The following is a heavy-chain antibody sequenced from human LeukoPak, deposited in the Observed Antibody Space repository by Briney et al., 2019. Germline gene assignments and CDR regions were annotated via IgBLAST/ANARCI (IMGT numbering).Heavy chain of an antibody. V-gene: IGHV3-23*01. J-gene: IGHJ4*02. D-gene: IGHD2-8*01. Sequence: GGSLSLSCAASGFTFVIHDMSWVRQVPGKGLEWVSEISSDGSTTHYLDSVKGRFIISRDNSENTLYLQMNSLRAEDTAVYYCAGIHYWTKWGQGTLVTVSS. CDR3: AGIHYWTK. CDR1: GFTFVIHD. CDR2: ISSDGSTT.